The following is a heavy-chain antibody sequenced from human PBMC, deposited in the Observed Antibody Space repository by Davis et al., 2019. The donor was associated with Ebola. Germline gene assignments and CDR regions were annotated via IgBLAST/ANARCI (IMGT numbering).Heavy chain of an antibody. CDR3: TRGWFRSGMDV. Sequence: TLSLTCAISGDSVSGSNGAWNWIRQSPSRGLEWLGRTYYNSKWYNDYAISVKSRITVNPDTSKNQFSLLLNSVTPEDTAIYYCTRGWFRSGMDVWGQGTTITVSS. D-gene: IGHD6-19*01. V-gene: IGHV6-1*01. J-gene: IGHJ6*02. CDR1: GDSVSGSNGA. CDR2: TYYNSKWYN.